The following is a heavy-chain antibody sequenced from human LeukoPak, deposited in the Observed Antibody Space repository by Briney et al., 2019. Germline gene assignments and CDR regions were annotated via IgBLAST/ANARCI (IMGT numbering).Heavy chain of an antibody. J-gene: IGHJ4*02. CDR1: NDSISPFY. CDR3: ARGGSAAKYYFDS. V-gene: IGHV4-59*01. D-gene: IGHD6-13*01. CDR2: IFYSGTT. Sequence: SETPSLTCTVSNDSISPFYWGWIRQPPGKGLEFIGYIFYSGTTNFNPSLKSRVTLSVDTSKNQFSLRLNSVTAADTAVYYCARGGSAAKYYFDSWGQGTLVTVSS.